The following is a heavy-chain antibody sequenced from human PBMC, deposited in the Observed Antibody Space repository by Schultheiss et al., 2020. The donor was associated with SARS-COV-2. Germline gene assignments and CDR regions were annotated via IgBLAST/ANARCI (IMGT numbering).Heavy chain of an antibody. CDR1: GYTFTSYD. CDR3: ATPEFEATYYYDSSTTGFDY. D-gene: IGHD3-22*01. V-gene: IGHV1-8*01. CDR2: MNPNSGNT. J-gene: IGHJ4*02. Sequence: ASVKVSCKASGYTFTSYDINWVRQATGQGLEWMGWMNPNSGNTGYAQKFQGRVTMTRNTSISTAYMELSSLRSEDTAVYYCATPEFEATYYYDSSTTGFDYWGQGTLVTVSS.